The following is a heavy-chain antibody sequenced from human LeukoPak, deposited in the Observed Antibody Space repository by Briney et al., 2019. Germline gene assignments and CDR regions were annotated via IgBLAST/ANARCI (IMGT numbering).Heavy chain of an antibody. V-gene: IGHV1-2*02. Sequence: GASVKVSCKASGYTFTGYYMHWVRQAPGQGLEWMGWINPNSGGTNYAQKLQGRVTMTRDTSISTAYMELSRLRSDDTAVYYCARDGDYYDSSGNFDYWGQGTLVTVSS. CDR3: ARDGDYYDSSGNFDY. CDR1: GYTFTGYY. CDR2: INPNSGGT. J-gene: IGHJ4*02. D-gene: IGHD3-22*01.